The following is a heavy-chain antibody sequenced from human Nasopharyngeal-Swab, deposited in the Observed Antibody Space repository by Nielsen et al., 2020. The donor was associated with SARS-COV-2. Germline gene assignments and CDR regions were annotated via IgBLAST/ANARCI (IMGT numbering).Heavy chain of an antibody. CDR3: AREIKAYCSSTSCHDYFDY. V-gene: IGHV4-38-2*02. Sequence: GSLRLSCTVSGYSISSGYYWDWIRQSPGKGLEWIGSIYYSGSTYYNPSLKSRVTISVDTSKNQFSLKLSSVTAADTAVYYCAREIKAYCSSTSCHDYFDYWGQGTLVTVSS. J-gene: IGHJ4*02. D-gene: IGHD2-2*01. CDR1: GYSISSGYY. CDR2: IYYSGST.